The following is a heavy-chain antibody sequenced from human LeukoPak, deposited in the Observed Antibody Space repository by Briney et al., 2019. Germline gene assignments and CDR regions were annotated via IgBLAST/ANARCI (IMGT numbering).Heavy chain of an antibody. D-gene: IGHD3-22*01. J-gene: IGHJ3*02. CDR2: IIPIFGTA. CDR1: GGTFSSYA. Sequence: GASVKVSCKASGGTFSSYAISWVRQAPGQGLEWMGGIIPIFGTANYAQKFQGRVTITADESTSTAYMELSSLRSEDTAVYYCASGLKGDGYYDRPAEGHAFDIWGQGTMVTVSS. V-gene: IGHV1-69*13. CDR3: ASGLKGDGYYDRPAEGHAFDI.